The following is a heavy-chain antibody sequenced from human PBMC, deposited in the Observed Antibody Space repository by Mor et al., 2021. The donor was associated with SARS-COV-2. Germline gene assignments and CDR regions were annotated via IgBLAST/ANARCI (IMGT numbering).Heavy chain of an antibody. Sequence: PGQGLEWMGGIIPIFGTANYAQKFQGRVTITADESTSTAYMELSSLRSEDTAVYYCASTGGSGSYYDVYWGQGTL. CDR2: IIPIFGTA. J-gene: IGHJ4*02. CDR3: ASTGGSGSYYDVY. D-gene: IGHD3-10*01. V-gene: IGHV1-69*01.